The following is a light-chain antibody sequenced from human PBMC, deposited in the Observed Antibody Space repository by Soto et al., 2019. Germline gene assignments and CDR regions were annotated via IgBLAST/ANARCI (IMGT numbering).Light chain of an antibody. CDR1: QGIRNY. CDR3: QKYNSAPLT. V-gene: IGKV1-27*01. J-gene: IGKJ5*01. CDR2: AAS. Sequence: DIQMTQSPSSLSASVGDRVTITCRASQGIRNYLAWYQQRPGKVPTLLIYAASTLQSGVPSRFSGSGSGTHFTLTISSLQPEDVATYYCQKYNSAPLTFGQGTRLEIK.